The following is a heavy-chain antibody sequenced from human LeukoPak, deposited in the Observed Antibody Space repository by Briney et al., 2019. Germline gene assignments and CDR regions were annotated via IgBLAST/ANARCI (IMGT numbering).Heavy chain of an antibody. CDR1: RFTFSTYA. D-gene: IGHD6-19*01. V-gene: IGHV3-23*01. CDR2: ISSNGDIT. J-gene: IGHJ4*02. Sequence: PGGSLRLSCVASRFTFSTYAVNWVRQAPGKGLEWVSAISSNGDITYYADSVRGRFTISRDNSKNTVFLQMNSLKADDTAVYYCARPGIAVAGTAYSDYWGQGTLVTVSS. CDR3: ARPGIAVAGTAYSDY.